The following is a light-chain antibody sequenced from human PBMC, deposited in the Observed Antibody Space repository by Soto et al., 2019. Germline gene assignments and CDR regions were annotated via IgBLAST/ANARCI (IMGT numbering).Light chain of an antibody. J-gene: IGKJ1*01. CDR2: GAS. Sequence: EIGMSNSPFTVSVSTGERATLSCRAGQSVSSNLAWYQQKPGQAPRLLIYGASTRATGIPARFTGSGSGTEFTLTISSLQFDDSAVYYCQQYNHWWTFGQGTKVDIK. CDR1: QSVSSN. CDR3: QQYNHWWT. V-gene: IGKV3-15*01.